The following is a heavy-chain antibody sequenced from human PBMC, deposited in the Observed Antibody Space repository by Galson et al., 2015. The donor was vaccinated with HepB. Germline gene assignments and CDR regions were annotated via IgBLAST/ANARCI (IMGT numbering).Heavy chain of an antibody. D-gene: IGHD2-15*01. CDR1: GFTFSSYW. V-gene: IGHV3-7*03. CDR3: ARVVVAATLVFDY. CDR2: IKQDGSEK. J-gene: IGHJ4*02. Sequence: SLRLSCAASGFTFSSYWMSWVRQAPGKGLEWVANIKQDGSEKYYVDSVKGRFTISRDNAKNSLYLQMNSLRAEDTAVYYCARVVVAATLVFDYWGQGTLVTVSS.